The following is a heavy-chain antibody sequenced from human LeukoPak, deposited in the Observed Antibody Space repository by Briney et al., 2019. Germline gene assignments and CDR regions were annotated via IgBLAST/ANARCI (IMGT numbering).Heavy chain of an antibody. Sequence: GGALRLSCAASGFTFDTYNFNWGRQAPGKGREGVATIRSYSSYIHYADSVKGRVIISRDDAKKSMYLQMNSLRVEDTAVYFCARDGSGWSHFDCWGQGTLVTVSS. CDR1: GFTFDTYN. J-gene: IGHJ4*02. D-gene: IGHD6-19*01. CDR3: ARDGSGWSHFDC. CDR2: IRSYSSYI. V-gene: IGHV3-21*01.